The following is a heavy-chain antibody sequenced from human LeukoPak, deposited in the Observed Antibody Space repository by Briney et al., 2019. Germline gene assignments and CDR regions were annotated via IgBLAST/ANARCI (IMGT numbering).Heavy chain of an antibody. CDR2: ISSTSDYL. CDR3: VRDMSGVVAASTEEY. D-gene: IGHD2-15*01. Sequence: GGSRRLSCAASGFTFSAYGMHWVRQAPGKGLEWLSSISSTSDYLHHADSLKGRFTISRDNAQKSLYLQISSLRVEDTAVYYCVRDMSGVVAASTEEYWGQGTLVTVSS. CDR1: GFTFSAYG. V-gene: IGHV3-21*01. J-gene: IGHJ4*02.